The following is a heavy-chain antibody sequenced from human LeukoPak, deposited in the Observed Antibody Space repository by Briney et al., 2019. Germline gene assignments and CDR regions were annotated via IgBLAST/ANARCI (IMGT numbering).Heavy chain of an antibody. D-gene: IGHD1-26*01. Sequence: ASVKVSCKASGYTFTGYYMHWVRQAPGQGLEWMGWINPNSGGTNYAQKFQGRVTMTRDTSISTAYMELSRLRSDDTAVYYCARGYSGSLNYYYYMDVWGKGTTVTVSS. CDR2: INPNSGGT. V-gene: IGHV1-2*02. CDR3: ARGYSGSLNYYYYMDV. CDR1: GYTFTGYY. J-gene: IGHJ6*03.